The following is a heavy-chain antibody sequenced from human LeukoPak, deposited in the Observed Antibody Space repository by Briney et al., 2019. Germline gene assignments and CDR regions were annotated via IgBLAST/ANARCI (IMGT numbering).Heavy chain of an antibody. Sequence: SETLSLTCAVSGGSISSSNWWSWVRQPPGKGLEWIGEIYHSGSTNYNPSLKSRLTIPLDKSKNQFSLKLSSVTAADTAVYYCARYSGTFPYYFDYWGQGTLVTVSS. J-gene: IGHJ4*02. CDR2: IYHSGST. CDR3: ARYSGTFPYYFDY. D-gene: IGHD1-26*01. CDR1: GGSISSSNW. V-gene: IGHV4-4*02.